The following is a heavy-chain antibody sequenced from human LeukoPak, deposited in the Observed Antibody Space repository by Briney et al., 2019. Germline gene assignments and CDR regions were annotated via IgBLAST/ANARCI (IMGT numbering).Heavy chain of an antibody. CDR3: ARSGGYGLFDY. J-gene: IGHJ4*02. Sequence: SETLSLTCTVSGGSISISSYYWGWLRQPPGKGLEWIGSIYYSGSTYYSPSLKSRVTISVDTSQNQFSLKLSSGTAGDTAVYYCARSGGYGLFDYWGQGILVTVSS. D-gene: IGHD6-25*01. CDR1: GGSISISSYY. CDR2: IYYSGST. V-gene: IGHV4-39*01.